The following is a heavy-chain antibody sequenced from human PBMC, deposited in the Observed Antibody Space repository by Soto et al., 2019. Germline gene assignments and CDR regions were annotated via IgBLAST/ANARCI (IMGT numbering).Heavy chain of an antibody. J-gene: IGHJ4*02. CDR3: ARSIVVVTALDY. D-gene: IGHD2-21*02. Sequence: QVQLVQSGAEEKKPWASVTVSCKASGDTFTSYAMNWVRQAPGQSLEWMGWINAGNGNTKYSQKFQGRVTITRDTSARTAYMELSSLRSEDTAVYYCARSIVVVTALDYWGQGTLVTVSA. CDR1: GDTFTSYA. CDR2: INAGNGNT. V-gene: IGHV1-3*05.